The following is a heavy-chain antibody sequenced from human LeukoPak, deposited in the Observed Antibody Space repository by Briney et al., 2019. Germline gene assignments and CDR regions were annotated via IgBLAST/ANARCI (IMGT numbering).Heavy chain of an antibody. V-gene: IGHV1-69*04. CDR3: ARGGLPCSSTSCLDV. CDR2: IIPILGIA. CDR1: GGTFSSYA. Sequence: ASVKVSCKASGGTFSSYAISWVRQAPGQGLEWMGRIIPILGIANYAQKFQGRVTITADKSTSTAYMELSSLRSEDTAVYYCARGGLPCSSTSCLDVWGQGTTVTVSS. D-gene: IGHD2-2*01. J-gene: IGHJ6*02.